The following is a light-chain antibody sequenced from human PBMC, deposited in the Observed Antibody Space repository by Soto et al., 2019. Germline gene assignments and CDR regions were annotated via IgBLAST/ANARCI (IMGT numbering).Light chain of an antibody. CDR1: SGDIGSYNR. J-gene: IGLJ1*01. V-gene: IGLV2-14*01. Sequence: QSVLTQPASVSGSPGQSITISCTGTSGDIGSYNRVSWYQQHPGKAPKLIIYEVTDRPSGVSNRFSGSKSGNTASLTIPGLQAEDEAEYYCSSYTNINTRACVFGTRTKVTVL. CDR3: SSYTNINTRACV. CDR2: EVT.